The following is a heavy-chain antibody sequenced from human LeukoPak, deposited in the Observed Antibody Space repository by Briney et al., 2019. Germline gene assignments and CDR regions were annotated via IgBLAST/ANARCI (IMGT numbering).Heavy chain of an antibody. J-gene: IGHJ6*02. V-gene: IGHV3-20*04. CDR1: GFTLKDYG. Sequence: PGGSLRLSCAAAGFTLKDYGMNWVRQPPGKGREWVSSINWNGGDTDYADSVKGRFTISRDNAKNSVYLQMSSLRREDTALYYCAKHMRATNTYSFFGLDVWGQGTTVTVSS. CDR2: INWNGGDT. D-gene: IGHD1-26*01. CDR3: AKHMRATNTYSFFGLDV.